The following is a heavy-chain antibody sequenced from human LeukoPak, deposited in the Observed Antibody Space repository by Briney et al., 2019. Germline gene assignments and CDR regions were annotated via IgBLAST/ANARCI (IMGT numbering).Heavy chain of an antibody. D-gene: IGHD6-13*01. Sequence: PSETLSLTCAVYGGSFSGYYWSWIRQPPGKGLGWIGEINHSGSTNYNPSLKSRVTISVDTSKNQFSLKLSSVTAADTAVYYCARVLYSSSWYYDIWGQGTMVTVSS. CDR3: ARVLYSSSWYYDI. V-gene: IGHV4-34*01. CDR2: INHSGST. CDR1: GGSFSGYY. J-gene: IGHJ3*02.